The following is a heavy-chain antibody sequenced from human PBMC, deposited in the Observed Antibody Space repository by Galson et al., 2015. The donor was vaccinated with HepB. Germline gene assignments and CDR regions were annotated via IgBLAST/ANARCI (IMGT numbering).Heavy chain of an antibody. CDR2: IYWNDDK. CDR3: AHPHDSSGYYYVDYFDY. D-gene: IGHD3-22*01. CDR1: GFSLSTSGVG. J-gene: IGHJ4*02. V-gene: IGHV2-5*01. Sequence: VKPTQTLTLTCTFSGFSLSTSGVGVGWIRQPPGKALEWLALIYWNDDKRYSPSLKSRLTITKDTSKNQVVLTMTNMDPVDTATYHCAHPHDSSGYYYVDYFDYWGQGTLVTVSS.